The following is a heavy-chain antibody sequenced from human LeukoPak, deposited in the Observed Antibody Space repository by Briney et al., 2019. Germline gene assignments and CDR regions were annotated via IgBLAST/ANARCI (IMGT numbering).Heavy chain of an antibody. V-gene: IGHV1-18*01. CDR1: GESFTSYG. CDR2: VSAYNGNT. D-gene: IGHD2-2*03. Sequence: VKVSCKASGESFTSYGISRGRQDPGPGREGRGWVSAYNGNTKYDQKPQRRGSITPDTSTSKAYSLLRNLRSDDTAVYYCARMDPGINVWFDPWGQGTLVTGSS. J-gene: IGHJ5*02. CDR3: ARMDPGINVWFDP.